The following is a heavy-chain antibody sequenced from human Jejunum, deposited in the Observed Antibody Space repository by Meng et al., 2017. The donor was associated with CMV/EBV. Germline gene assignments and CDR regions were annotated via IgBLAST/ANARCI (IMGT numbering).Heavy chain of an antibody. CDR2: IRYDGSDK. Sequence: QVQLVESGXGVVQTGXSMRLSWLASGFTFNSYGIHWLRQGPCKGLEWLAFIRYDGSDKYYADSGKGRFTISRDNSKNTVYLQMNSLSPDDTAMYYCAKVHQVAVYAIVDYWGHGTLVTVSS. J-gene: IGHJ4*01. V-gene: IGHV3-30*02. CDR1: GFTFNSYG. CDR3: AKVHQVAVYAIVDY. D-gene: IGHD2-8*01.